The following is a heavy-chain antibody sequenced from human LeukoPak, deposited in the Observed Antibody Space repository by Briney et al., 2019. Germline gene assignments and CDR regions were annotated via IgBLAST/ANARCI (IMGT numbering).Heavy chain of an antibody. Sequence: PGGSLRLSCAASGFTFSSYAMSWGRQAPGKGLEWVSSVSGSGGSTYYADSVKGRFTISRDNSKSTLFLQMNSLRAEDTAVYYCAKSSYYDSSGYYREYYFDYWGQGTLVTVSS. CDR3: AKSSYYDSSGYYREYYFDY. V-gene: IGHV3-23*01. CDR2: VSGSGGST. J-gene: IGHJ4*02. D-gene: IGHD3-22*01. CDR1: GFTFSSYA.